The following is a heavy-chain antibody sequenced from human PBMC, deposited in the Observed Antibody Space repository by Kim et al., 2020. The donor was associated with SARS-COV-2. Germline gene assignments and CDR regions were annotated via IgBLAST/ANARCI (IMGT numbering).Heavy chain of an antibody. CDR2: IIPIFGTA. J-gene: IGHJ4*02. V-gene: IGHV1-69*13. CDR3: ARGVFHYYDSSGYHY. CDR1: GGTFSSYA. Sequence: SVKVSCKASGGTFSSYAISWVRQAPGQGLEWMGGIIPIFGTANYAQKFQGRVTITADESTSTAYMELSSLRSEDTAVYYCARGVFHYYDSSGYHYWGQGTLVTVSS. D-gene: IGHD3-22*01.